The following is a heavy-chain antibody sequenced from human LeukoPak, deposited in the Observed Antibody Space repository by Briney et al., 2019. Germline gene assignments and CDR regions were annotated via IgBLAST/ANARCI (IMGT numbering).Heavy chain of an antibody. Sequence: SQTLSLTCTVSGGSISSGDYYWSWIRQPPGKGLEWTGYIYYSGSTYYNPSLKSRVTISVDTSKNQFSLKLSSVTAADTAVYYCARGFRYCSSTSCFTDGFDPWGQGTLVTVSS. V-gene: IGHV4-30-4*01. D-gene: IGHD2-2*02. J-gene: IGHJ5*02. CDR1: GGSISSGDYY. CDR2: IYYSGST. CDR3: ARGFRYCSSTSCFTDGFDP.